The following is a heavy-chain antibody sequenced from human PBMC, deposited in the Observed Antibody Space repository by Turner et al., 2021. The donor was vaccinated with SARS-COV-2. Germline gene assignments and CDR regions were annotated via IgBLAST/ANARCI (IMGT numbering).Heavy chain of an antibody. CDR1: GFTVSSNY. CDR2: IYSGGST. V-gene: IGHV3-53*01. J-gene: IGHJ4*02. Sequence: EVQLVESGGGLIQPGGSLRLSCAASGFTVSSNYMSWVRQAPGKGLEWVSGIYSGGSTFYADSVKGRFTISRYNSKNTLYLQMNSLRAEDTAVYYCARDLGGLRFDYWGQGTLVTVSS. CDR3: ARDLGGLRFDY. D-gene: IGHD2-15*01.